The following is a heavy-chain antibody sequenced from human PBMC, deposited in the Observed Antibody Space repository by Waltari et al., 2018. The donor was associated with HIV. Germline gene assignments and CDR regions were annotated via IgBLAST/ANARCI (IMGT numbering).Heavy chain of an antibody. D-gene: IGHD2-2*01. J-gene: IGHJ6*02. CDR3: ARDCCSSTSDYYYYGMDV. V-gene: IGHV4-38-2*02. CDR1: GYSISSGYY. CDR2: IYHSGST. Sequence: QVQLQESGPGLVKPSETLSLTCTVSGYSISSGYYWGWIRQPPGKGLEWIGSIYHSGSTYYNPSLKSRVTISVDTSKNQFSRKLSSVTAADTAVYYWARDCCSSTSDYYYYGMDVWGQGTTVTVSS.